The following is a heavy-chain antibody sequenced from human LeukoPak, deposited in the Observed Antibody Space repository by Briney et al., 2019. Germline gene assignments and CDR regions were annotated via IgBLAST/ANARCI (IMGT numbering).Heavy chain of an antibody. Sequence: ASVNVSCTASVYTFTSYGISWVRQAPGQGLEWMGWISAYNGNTNYAQKLQGRVTMTTDTSTSTAYMELRSLRSDDTAVYYCARAYDFWSGYGDPWGQGTLVTVSS. J-gene: IGHJ5*02. CDR3: ARAYDFWSGYGDP. CDR2: ISAYNGNT. D-gene: IGHD3-3*01. CDR1: VYTFTSYG. V-gene: IGHV1-18*01.